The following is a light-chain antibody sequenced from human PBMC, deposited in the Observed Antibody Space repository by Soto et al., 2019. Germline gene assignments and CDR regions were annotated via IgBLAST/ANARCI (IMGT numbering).Light chain of an antibody. J-gene: IGKJ5*01. CDR3: QQRSNWPPT. Sequence: EIVMTESPATLSVSPGERATLSCRASQSFSSNLAWYQQKPGQAPRLLIYGASTRATGIPARFSGSGSGTEFTLTISSLQSEDFAVYYCQQRSNWPPTFGQGTRLEI. CDR1: QSFSSN. V-gene: IGKV3-15*01. CDR2: GAS.